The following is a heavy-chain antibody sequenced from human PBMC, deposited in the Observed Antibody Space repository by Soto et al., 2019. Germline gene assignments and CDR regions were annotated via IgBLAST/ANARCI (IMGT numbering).Heavy chain of an antibody. V-gene: IGHV1-46*03. D-gene: IGHD3-3*01. CDR1: GYTFTSYY. CDR2: INPSGGST. Sequence: ASVKVSCKASGYTFTSYYMHWVRQAPGQGLEWMGIINPSGGSTSYAQKFQGRVTMTRDTSTSTVYMELSSLRSEDTAVYYCARGRLEWLPETPSDAFDIWGQGTRVTVSS. CDR3: ARGRLEWLPETPSDAFDI. J-gene: IGHJ3*02.